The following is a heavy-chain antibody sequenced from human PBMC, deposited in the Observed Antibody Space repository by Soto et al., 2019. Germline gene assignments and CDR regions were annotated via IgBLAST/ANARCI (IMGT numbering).Heavy chain of an antibody. D-gene: IGHD6-19*01. V-gene: IGHV1-69*13. J-gene: IGHJ3*02. Sequence: SVKVSCKASGGTFSSYAISGVGQAPGHGLEWMGGIIPIFGTANYAQKFQGRVTITADESTSTAYMELSSLRSEDTAVYYCARERGGIAVAGTADAFDIWGQGTMVTVSS. CDR1: GGTFSSYA. CDR2: IIPIFGTA. CDR3: ARERGGIAVAGTADAFDI.